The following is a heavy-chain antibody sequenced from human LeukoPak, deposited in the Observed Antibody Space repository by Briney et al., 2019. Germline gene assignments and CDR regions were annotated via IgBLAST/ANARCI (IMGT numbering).Heavy chain of an antibody. CDR2: ISANNGDT. Sequence: GASVKVSCKASGYIFTSYGISWVRQAPGQGLEWMGWISANNGDTNYVQKLQGRVTMTTDTSTSAAYMELRSLRSDDTAVYYCARDATAMVPLQGGMDVWGQGTTVTVSS. J-gene: IGHJ6*02. D-gene: IGHD5-18*01. CDR3: ARDATAMVPLQGGMDV. V-gene: IGHV1-18*01. CDR1: GYIFTSYG.